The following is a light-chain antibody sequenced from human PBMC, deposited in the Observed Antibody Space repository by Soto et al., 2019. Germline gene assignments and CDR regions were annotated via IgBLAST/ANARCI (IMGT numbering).Light chain of an antibody. CDR1: QSVSSNY. Sequence: EIVLTQSPGTLSLSPGERATLFCRASQSVSSNYLAWYQQHPGQAPRLLIYDASNRATGIPPRFSGSGSGTDFTLTISSLEPEDFAVYYCQQRTNWPWTFGQGTKVDIK. CDR3: QQRTNWPWT. CDR2: DAS. V-gene: IGKV3-11*01. J-gene: IGKJ1*01.